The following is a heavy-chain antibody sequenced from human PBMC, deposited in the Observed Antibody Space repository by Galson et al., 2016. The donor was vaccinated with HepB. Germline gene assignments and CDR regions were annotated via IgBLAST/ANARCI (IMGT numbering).Heavy chain of an antibody. CDR2: ISGSGGAT. Sequence: SLRLSCAAPGFTFSTYAMSWVRQAPGKGPEWVSSISGSGGATYYPDSVKGRFTISRDNSKNTLYLQMNSLRAEDTAVYYCAKRVEAYFDYWGQGTLVTVSS. CDR1: GFTFSTYA. D-gene: IGHD2-15*01. J-gene: IGHJ4*02. CDR3: AKRVEAYFDY. V-gene: IGHV3-23*01.